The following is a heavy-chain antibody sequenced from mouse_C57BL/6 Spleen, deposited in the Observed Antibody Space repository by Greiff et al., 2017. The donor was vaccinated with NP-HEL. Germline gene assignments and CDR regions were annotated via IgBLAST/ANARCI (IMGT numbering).Heavy chain of an antibody. V-gene: IGHV1-47*01. Sequence: QVQLKESGAELVKPGASVKMSCKASGYTFTTYPIEWMKQNHGKSLEWIGNFHPYNDDTKYNEKFKGKATLTVEKSSSTVYLELSRLTSDDSAVYYCARREYYYGSSYGYFDVWGTGTTVTVSS. CDR1: GYTFTTYP. J-gene: IGHJ1*03. CDR2: FHPYNDDT. D-gene: IGHD1-1*01. CDR3: ARREYYYGSSYGYFDV.